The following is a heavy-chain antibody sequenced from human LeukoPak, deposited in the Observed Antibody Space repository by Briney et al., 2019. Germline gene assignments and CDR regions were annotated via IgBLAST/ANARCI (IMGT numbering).Heavy chain of an antibody. V-gene: IGHV4-39*01. CDR1: GGSISSSSYY. D-gene: IGHD2-15*01. CDR3: ASYCSGGSCLANRADAFDI. Sequence: SETLSLTCTVSGGSISSSSYYWGWIRQPPGKGLEWIGSIYYSGSTYYSPSLKSRVTISVDTSKNQFSLKLSSVTAADTAVYYCASYCSGGSCLANRADAFDIWGQGTMVTVSS. J-gene: IGHJ3*02. CDR2: IYYSGST.